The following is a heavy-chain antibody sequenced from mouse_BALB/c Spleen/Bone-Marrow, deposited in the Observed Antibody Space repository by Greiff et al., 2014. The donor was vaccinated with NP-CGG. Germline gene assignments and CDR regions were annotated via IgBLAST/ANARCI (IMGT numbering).Heavy chain of an antibody. J-gene: IGHJ3*01. D-gene: IGHD1-2*01. Sequence: VQLKESGGGLVQPGGSLKLSCAASGFDFSGYWMTWVRQAPGKGLEWIGEINPDSRTINYKPSLKEKFIMSRDNAKNTLYLQMSKVRSEDTALYYCARNCYYGGITYWGQGTLVTVSA. CDR3: ARNCYYGGITY. CDR1: GFDFSGYW. V-gene: IGHV4-1*02. CDR2: INPDSRTI.